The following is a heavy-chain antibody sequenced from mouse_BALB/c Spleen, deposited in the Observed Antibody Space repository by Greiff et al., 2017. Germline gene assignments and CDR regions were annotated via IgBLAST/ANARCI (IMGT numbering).Heavy chain of an antibody. CDR2: ISSGGST. CDR1: GFTFSSYP. J-gene: IGHJ2*01. D-gene: IGHD2-4*01. Sequence: EVQLQESGGGLVKPGGSLKLSCAASGFTFSSYPMSWVRQTPEKRLEWVASISSGGSTYYPDSVKGRFTISRDNARNILYLQMSSLRSEDTAMYYCARGDYVSFDYWGQGTTLTVSS. CDR3: ARGDYVSFDY. V-gene: IGHV5-6-5*01.